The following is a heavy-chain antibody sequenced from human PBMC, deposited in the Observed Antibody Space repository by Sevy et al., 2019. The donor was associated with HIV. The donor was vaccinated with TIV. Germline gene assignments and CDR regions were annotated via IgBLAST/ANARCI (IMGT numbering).Heavy chain of an antibody. CDR1: GFTFSSYA. J-gene: IGHJ6*02. V-gene: IGHV3-23*01. Sequence: GESLKISCAASGFTFSSYAMSWVRQAPGKGLEWVSLISESGGNTYYADSVRGRFTISRDNSKNTLYLQMNSLRAEDTAVYYCARNLAALPNYYYGMDVWGQGTTVTVSS. CDR2: ISESGGNT. CDR3: ARNLAALPNYYYGMDV. D-gene: IGHD6-6*01.